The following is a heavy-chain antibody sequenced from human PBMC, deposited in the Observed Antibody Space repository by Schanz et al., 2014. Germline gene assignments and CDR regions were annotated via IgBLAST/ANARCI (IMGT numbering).Heavy chain of an antibody. J-gene: IGHJ3*02. D-gene: IGHD4-17*01. CDR2: VCYDGSKK. Sequence: LVESGGGVVQPGRSLRLSCAASGFTFSSYGMHWVRQVPGKGLEWVAVVCYDGSKKYYADSVKGRFTTSRDNSKNTLDMQMNSLRDEDTALYYCAKDMHKDYGGKPQAFDIWGQGKMVTVSS. CDR3: AKDMHKDYGGKPQAFDI. CDR1: GFTFSSYG. V-gene: IGHV3-33*06.